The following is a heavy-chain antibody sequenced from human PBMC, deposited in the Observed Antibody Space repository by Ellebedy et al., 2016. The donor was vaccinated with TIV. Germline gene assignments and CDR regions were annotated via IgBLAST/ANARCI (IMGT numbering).Heavy chain of an antibody. CDR1: GFNFRTHW. J-gene: IGHJ3*02. CDR2: ISGEGSTT. CDR3: ARDGSYGDYRSPTHAFEI. D-gene: IGHD4-17*01. V-gene: IGHV3-74*01. Sequence: GESLKISCAASGFNFRTHWMHWVRQVPEKGLMWVSRISGEGSTTSYPDSVEGRFTISRDNAKNSLYLKMNSLRIEDTAVYYCARDGSYGDYRSPTHAFEIWGQGTTVTVSS.